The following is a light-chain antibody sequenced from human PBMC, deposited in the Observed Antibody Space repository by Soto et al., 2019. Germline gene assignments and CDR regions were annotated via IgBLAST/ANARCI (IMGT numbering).Light chain of an antibody. V-gene: IGLV2-14*01. Sequence: QSVLTQPASVSGSPGQSITISCTGTSSDVGGYNYVSWYQQDPGKAPKLIIYEVSNRPSGVSNRFSGSKSGNTASLTISGLQAEDEADYFCSSLTRSDTWVIGGGTKVTVL. CDR1: SSDVGGYNY. CDR3: SSLTRSDTWV. CDR2: EVS. J-gene: IGLJ3*02.